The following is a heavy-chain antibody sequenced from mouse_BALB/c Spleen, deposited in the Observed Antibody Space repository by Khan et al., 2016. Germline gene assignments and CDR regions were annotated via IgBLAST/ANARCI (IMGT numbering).Heavy chain of an antibody. V-gene: IGHV10S3*01. Sequence: EVQLVETGGGLVQPKGSLKLSCAASGFTFNTNAMNWVRQAPGKGLEWVARIRSKSNNYATYYADSVKDRFTISRDDSQSMLYLQMNNLKTEDTAMYDCVRERPYYRLQGTFDYWGQGTTLTVSS. CDR2: IRSKSNNYAT. D-gene: IGHD2-14*01. J-gene: IGHJ2*01. CDR3: VRERPYYRLQGTFDY. CDR1: GFTFNTNA.